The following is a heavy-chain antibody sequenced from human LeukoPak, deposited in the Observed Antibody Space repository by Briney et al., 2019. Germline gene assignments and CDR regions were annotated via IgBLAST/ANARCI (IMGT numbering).Heavy chain of an antibody. CDR3: ARGGVLKSVDY. CDR1: GGSIRSYY. V-gene: IGHV4-59*01. J-gene: IGHJ4*02. Sequence: SETLSLTCAVSGGSIRSYYWSWIRQPPGKGLEWIGYMYYTGTTNYNPSLKSRVTISVDTSKNQFSLKLTSVTAADTAIYYCARGGVLKSVDYWGQGTLVTVSS. D-gene: IGHD3-16*01. CDR2: MYYTGTT.